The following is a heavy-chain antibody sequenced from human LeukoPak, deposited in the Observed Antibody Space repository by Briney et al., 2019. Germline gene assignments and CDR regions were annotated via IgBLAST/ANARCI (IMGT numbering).Heavy chain of an antibody. D-gene: IGHD3-3*01. Sequence: SLRLSCVTSGFTFGDYTMHWVRQVPGKGLEWLSGITWDGGNIAYADSVKGRFTISRDNAKSSLYLQMNSLRNEDMAFYFCAKGYTFHGVAHDSGYFDYWGQGTLVTVSS. CDR3: AKGYTFHGVAHDSGYFDY. V-gene: IGHV3-9*03. J-gene: IGHJ4*02. CDR1: GFTFGDYT. CDR2: ITWDGGNI.